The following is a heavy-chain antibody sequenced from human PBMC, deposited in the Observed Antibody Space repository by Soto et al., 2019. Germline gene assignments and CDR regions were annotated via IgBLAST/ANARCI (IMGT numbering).Heavy chain of an antibody. CDR2: FDPEDGET. CDR1: GYTLTELS. V-gene: IGHV1-24*01. J-gene: IGHJ4*02. D-gene: IGHD6-19*01. CDR3: ATDHLIGYSSGHF. Sequence: VSCKVSGYTLTELSMHWVRQAPGKGLEWMGGFDPEDGETIYAQKFQGRVTMTEDTSTDTAYMELSSLRSEDTAVYYCATDHLIGYSSGHFWGQGTLVTVSS.